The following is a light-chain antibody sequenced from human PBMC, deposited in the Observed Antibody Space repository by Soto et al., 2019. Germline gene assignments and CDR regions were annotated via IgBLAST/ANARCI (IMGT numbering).Light chain of an antibody. CDR2: GAS. CDR3: QQYGSSLIT. J-gene: IGKJ5*01. V-gene: IGKV3-20*01. CDR1: QSVSSSY. Sequence: EIVLTQSPGTLSLSPGERATLSCRASQSVSSSYLAWYQQKPGQAPRLLIYGASSRATGIPDRFSGSGSGTDFTLTISRLEPEDFAVYYCQQYGSSLITFGQVPRLEIK.